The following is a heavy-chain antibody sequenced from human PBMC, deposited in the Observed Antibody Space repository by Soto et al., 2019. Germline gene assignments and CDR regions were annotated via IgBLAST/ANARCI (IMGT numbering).Heavy chain of an antibody. CDR1: GYTFNAYS. J-gene: IGHJ4*02. Sequence: GASVKVSCKAAGYTFNAYSMHWVRQAPGQGLEWMGMINPSGDTTTYEQNFQGRVTMTRDTSTTTVYMELSGLRSEDTAVYYCARDWALDYWGQGTLVTVSS. V-gene: IGHV1-46*02. CDR3: ARDWALDY. D-gene: IGHD7-27*01. CDR2: INPSGDTT.